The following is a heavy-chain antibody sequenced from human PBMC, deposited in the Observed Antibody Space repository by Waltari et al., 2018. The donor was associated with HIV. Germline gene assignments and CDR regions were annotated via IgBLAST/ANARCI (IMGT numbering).Heavy chain of an antibody. CDR1: GFSLSTSAVG. CDR2: IYWDDEK. V-gene: IGHV2-5*02. J-gene: IGHJ4*02. CDR3: AHNSVFGGAGTSPRFDY. Sequence: QITLKESGPTLVKPTQTLTLTCTFSGFSLSTSAVGVGWIRQPPGKALEWLALIYWDDEKRYSPSLKSRLTITKDTSKNQVVLTMTNIDPVDTATYYCAHNSVFGGAGTSPRFDYWGQGTLVTVSS. D-gene: IGHD6-13*01.